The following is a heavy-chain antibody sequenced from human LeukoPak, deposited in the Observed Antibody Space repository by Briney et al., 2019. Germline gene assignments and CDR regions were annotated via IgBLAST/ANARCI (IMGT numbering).Heavy chain of an antibody. CDR3: ARHLHYYDSSESDY. CDR1: GGSISSYY. J-gene: IGHJ4*02. V-gene: IGHV4-59*08. Sequence: PSETLSLTCTVSGGSISSYYWSWIRQPPGKGLEWIGYIYYSGSTNYNPSLKSRVTISVDTSKNQFSLKLSSVTAADTAVYYCARHLHYYDSSESDYWGQGTLVTVSS. D-gene: IGHD3-22*01. CDR2: IYYSGST.